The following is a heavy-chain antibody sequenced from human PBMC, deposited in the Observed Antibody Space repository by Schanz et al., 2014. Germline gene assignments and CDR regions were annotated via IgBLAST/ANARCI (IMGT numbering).Heavy chain of an antibody. J-gene: IGHJ4*02. CDR1: GFSFSRYG. V-gene: IGHV3-30*18. CDR3: AKIGYGGLLNYYIDH. D-gene: IGHD3-16*01. CDR2: ISSDETVT. Sequence: QIQLVESGGGVVQPGTSLRLSCTISGFSFSRYGMHWVRQAPGKGLEWVAVISSDETVTYYVDSVKGRFTISRDNSENTLYLQMSSLKTEDTAVYYCAKIGYGGLLNYYIDHWGQGTLVTVSS.